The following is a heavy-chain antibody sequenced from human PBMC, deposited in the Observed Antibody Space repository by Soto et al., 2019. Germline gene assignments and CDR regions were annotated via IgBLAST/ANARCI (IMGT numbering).Heavy chain of an antibody. CDR3: ARGDHYGIDH. CDR2: ISYDGSNK. J-gene: IGHJ4*02. D-gene: IGHD4-17*01. V-gene: IGHV3-30-3*01. CDR1: GFTFSSYA. Sequence: QVQLVESGGGVVQPGRSLRLSCAASGFTFSSYAMHWVRQAPGKGLEWVAVISYDGSNKYYSDSVKGRFTISRDNSKNTLYLQMNSLRAEDTAVYYCARGDHYGIDHWGPGTLVTVSS.